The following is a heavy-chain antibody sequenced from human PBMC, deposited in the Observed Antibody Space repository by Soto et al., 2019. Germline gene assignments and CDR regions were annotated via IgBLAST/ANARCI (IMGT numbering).Heavy chain of an antibody. CDR3: AREGLLLLPDY. D-gene: IGHD3-22*01. V-gene: IGHV1-18*01. Sequence: QIQLVQSGTEVRKPGASAKVSCKTSGYTFTNNDVCWVRQTPGQGLEWMGWISPYSGKTNYARKFKDRVTMTTDTSTSPVYMELTSLTSDDTAVYYCAREGLLLLPDYWGQGTLVTVSS. CDR1: GYTFTNND. CDR2: ISPYSGKT. J-gene: IGHJ4*02.